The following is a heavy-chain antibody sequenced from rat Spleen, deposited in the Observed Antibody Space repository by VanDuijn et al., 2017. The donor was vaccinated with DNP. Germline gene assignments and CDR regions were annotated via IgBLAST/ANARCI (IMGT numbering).Heavy chain of an antibody. CDR2: ISTSGGST. CDR3: ARWPGYNPPYAMDA. D-gene: IGHD1-4*01. V-gene: IGHV5S23*01. Sequence: EVQLVESGGGLVRPGRSLKLSCAASGFTFSDYVMAWVRQAPKKGLEWVATISTSGGSTYYRDSVKGRFTISRDNAKSTLYLQMDSLRSEDTATYYCARWPGYNPPYAMDAWGQGASVTVSS. J-gene: IGHJ4*01. CDR1: GFTFSDYV.